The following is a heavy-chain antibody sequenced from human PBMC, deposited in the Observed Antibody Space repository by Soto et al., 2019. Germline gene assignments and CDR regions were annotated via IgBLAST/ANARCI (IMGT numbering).Heavy chain of an antibody. J-gene: IGHJ6*02. Sequence: PGGSLRLFCTTSGFTFGDYAMSWSRQAPGKGLEWVGVIRSKAYGATTDYAASVKGRFTISRDDSKSIAYLQMNSPKSEDTGVYYCTKYTYTSRYAYYGMDVWGHGTTVTVSS. CDR2: IRSKAYGATT. D-gene: IGHD6-13*01. V-gene: IGHV3-49*03. CDR3: TKYTYTSRYAYYGMDV. CDR1: GFTFGDYA.